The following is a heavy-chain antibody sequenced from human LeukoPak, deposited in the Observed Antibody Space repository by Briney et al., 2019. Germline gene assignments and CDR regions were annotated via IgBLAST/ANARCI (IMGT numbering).Heavy chain of an antibody. V-gene: IGHV1-8*01. CDR2: MNPNSGNT. CDR3: ARGLSGGGNSDFDY. D-gene: IGHD4-23*01. CDR1: GYTFTSYD. Sequence: EASVKVSCKASGYTFTSYDINWVRQATGQGLEWMGWMNPNSGNTGYAQKFQGRVTMTRNTSISTAYMELSSLRSEDTAVYYCARGLSGGGNSDFDYWGQGTLVTVSS. J-gene: IGHJ4*02.